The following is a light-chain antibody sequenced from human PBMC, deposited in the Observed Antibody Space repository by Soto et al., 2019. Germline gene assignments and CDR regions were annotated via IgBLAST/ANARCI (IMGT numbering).Light chain of an antibody. CDR2: EVS. V-gene: IGLV2-14*01. CDR3: SSYRSSSTSYV. J-gene: IGLJ1*01. Sequence: QSVLTQPASVSGSPGQSMTISCTGTSSDVGAYNYVSWYQHHPGKAPKLMIYEVSDRPSGVSNRFSGSKSGNTASLTISGLQAEDEADYYCSSYRSSSTSYVFGTGTKVTVL. CDR1: SSDVGAYNY.